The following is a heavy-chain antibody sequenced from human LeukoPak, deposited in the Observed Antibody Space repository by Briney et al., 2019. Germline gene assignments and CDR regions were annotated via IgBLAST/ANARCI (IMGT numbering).Heavy chain of an antibody. V-gene: IGHV3-33*01. CDR1: GFTFSSYA. D-gene: IGHD3-9*01. J-gene: IGHJ4*02. CDR2: IWYDGSNK. Sequence: GGSLRLSCAASGFTFSSYAMHWVRQAPGKGLEWVAVIWYDGSNKYYADSVKGRFTISRDNSKNTLYLQMNSLRAEDTAVYYCARDKSYYDILTGYLLWGQGTLVTVSS. CDR3: ARDKSYYDILTGYLL.